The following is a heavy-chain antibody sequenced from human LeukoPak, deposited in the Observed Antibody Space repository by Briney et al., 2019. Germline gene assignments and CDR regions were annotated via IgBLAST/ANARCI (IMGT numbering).Heavy chain of an antibody. CDR3: AKVKYDYGDPVGWFDP. J-gene: IGHJ5*02. CDR2: ISSSGGYT. CDR1: GFTFWNSP. D-gene: IGHD4-17*01. Sequence: GGSLRLSCAASGFTFWNSPITWVRQAPGKGLEWVAHISSSGGYTYYADSVRGRFTISRDNSNNTLYLQMNSLRGEDTAVYYCAKVKYDYGDPVGWFDPWGRGTLVTVSS. V-gene: IGHV3-23*01.